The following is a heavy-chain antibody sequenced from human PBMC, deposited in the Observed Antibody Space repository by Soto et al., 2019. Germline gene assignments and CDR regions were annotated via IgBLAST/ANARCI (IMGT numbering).Heavy chain of an antibody. CDR1: GFTFSSYW. CDR2: INSDGSST. Sequence: HPGGSLRLSCAASGFTFSSYWMHWVRQAPGKGLVWVSRINSDGSSTSYADSVKGRFTISRDNAKNTLYLQMNSLRAEDTAVYYCARGPRLGVIQRPLDYWGQGTLVTVSS. D-gene: IGHD1-1*01. J-gene: IGHJ4*02. V-gene: IGHV3-74*01. CDR3: ARGPRLGVIQRPLDY.